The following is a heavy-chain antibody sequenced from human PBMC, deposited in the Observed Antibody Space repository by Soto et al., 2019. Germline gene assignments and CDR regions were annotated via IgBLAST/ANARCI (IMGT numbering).Heavy chain of an antibody. J-gene: IGHJ5*02. D-gene: IGHD6-19*01. CDR1: GYTFTSYY. Sequence: SEKVSCKASGYTFTSYYMHMLLQAPVQVLEWMGGIIPIFGTANYAQKFQGRVTITADESTSTAYMELSSLRSEDTAVYYCARDRSLSRVAVANNWFDPWGQGTLVTVSS. CDR2: IIPIFGTA. V-gene: IGHV1-69*13. CDR3: ARDRSLSRVAVANNWFDP.